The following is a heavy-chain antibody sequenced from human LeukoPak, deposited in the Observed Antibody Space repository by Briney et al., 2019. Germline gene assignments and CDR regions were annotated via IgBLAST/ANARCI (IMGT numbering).Heavy chain of an antibody. CDR2: INPNSGGT. CDR3: ARDRARDDFWSGYYDY. D-gene: IGHD3-3*01. V-gene: IGHV1-2*02. Sequence: ASVKVSCKASGYTFTGYYMHWVRQAPGQGLEWMGWINPNSGGTNYAQKFQGRVTMTRDTSISTAYMELSRLRSDDTAVYYCARDRARDDFWSGYYDYWGQGTLVTVSS. J-gene: IGHJ4*02. CDR1: GYTFTGYY.